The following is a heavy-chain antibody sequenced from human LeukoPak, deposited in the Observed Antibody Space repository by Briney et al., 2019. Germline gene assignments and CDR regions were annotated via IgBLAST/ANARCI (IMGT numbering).Heavy chain of an antibody. V-gene: IGHV3-7*03. J-gene: IGHJ4*02. CDR1: GFTFSNYW. D-gene: IGHD3-16*01. CDR3: ARDGFGTGSN. CDR2: IKQDGSEK. Sequence: GGSLRLSCAASGFTFSNYWMSWVRQAPGKGLEWVANIKQDGSEKNYVDSVKGRFIISRDNAKNSLYLQMNTLRADDTAVYYCARDGFGTGSNWGQGTLVTVSS.